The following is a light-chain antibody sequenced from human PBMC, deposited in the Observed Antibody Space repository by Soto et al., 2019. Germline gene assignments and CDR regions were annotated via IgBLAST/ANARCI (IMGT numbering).Light chain of an antibody. V-gene: IGKV1-5*03. J-gene: IGKJ1*01. CDR3: QQYNAYSQA. Sequence: DIQMTQSPSTLSASVGDRVTITCRASESVSRWLASYQQKPGRTPKLLIYQASTLETGVPSRFSGSGSGTEFTLTISSLQPDDFATYYCQQYNAYSQAFGQGTKVEIK. CDR2: QAS. CDR1: ESVSRW.